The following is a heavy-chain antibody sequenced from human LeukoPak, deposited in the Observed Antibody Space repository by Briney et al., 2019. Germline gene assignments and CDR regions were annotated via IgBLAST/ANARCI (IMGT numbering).Heavy chain of an antibody. V-gene: IGHV4-34*01. J-gene: IGHJ6*02. CDR2: INHSGST. D-gene: IGHD3-3*01. Sequence: PSETLSLTCAVYGGSFSGYYWSWIRQPPGKGLEWIGEINHSGSTNYNPSRKSRVTISVDTSKNQFSLKLSSVTAADTAVYYCARGRVLEWLLIYYYYGMDVWGQGTTVTVSS. CDR3: ARGRVLEWLLIYYYYGMDV. CDR1: GGSFSGYY.